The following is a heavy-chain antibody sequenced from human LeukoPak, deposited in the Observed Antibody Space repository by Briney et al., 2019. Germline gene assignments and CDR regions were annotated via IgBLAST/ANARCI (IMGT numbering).Heavy chain of an antibody. J-gene: IGHJ1*01. D-gene: IGHD5-18*01. Sequence: PGGSLRLSCAASGFTFSSYWMSWVRQAPGKGLEWVANIKQDGSEKYYVDSVKGRFTISRDNAKNSLYLQMNSLRAEDTAVHYCARGGRDTAMVGPSHGGALFQHWGQGTLVTVSS. CDR3: ARGGRDTAMVGPSHGGALFQH. CDR2: IKQDGSEK. CDR1: GFTFSSYW. V-gene: IGHV3-7*01.